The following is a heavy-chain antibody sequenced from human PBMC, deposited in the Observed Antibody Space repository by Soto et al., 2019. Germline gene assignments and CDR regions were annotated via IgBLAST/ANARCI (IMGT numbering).Heavy chain of an antibody. Sequence: EVQLLESGGGLVQPGGSLRLSCAASGLTFSRHAMAWVRQAPGKGLEWLSSISESSSNTYYADSVKDRFTISKDNSKNMLYLQMNSLRDEDTAVYYCAKKPNGFDSWGQGTLVTVSS. J-gene: IGHJ5*01. CDR3: AKKPNGFDS. CDR2: ISESSSNT. CDR1: GLTFSRHA. V-gene: IGHV3-23*01.